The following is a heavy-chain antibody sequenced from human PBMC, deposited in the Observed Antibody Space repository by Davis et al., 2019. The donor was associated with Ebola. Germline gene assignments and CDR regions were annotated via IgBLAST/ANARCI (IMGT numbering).Heavy chain of an antibody. CDR1: GFSFSDSA. V-gene: IGHV3-73*01. D-gene: IGHD4-17*01. Sequence: GESLKISCAASGFSFSDSAMHWVRQASGRGLEWVGRIRSKGNSYATTYAASVKGRFTISRDDSKNTAYLQMNSLKMDDTAVYYCTVTVTTLDYWGQGTLVTVSS. J-gene: IGHJ4*02. CDR3: TVTVTTLDY. CDR2: IRSKGNSYAT.